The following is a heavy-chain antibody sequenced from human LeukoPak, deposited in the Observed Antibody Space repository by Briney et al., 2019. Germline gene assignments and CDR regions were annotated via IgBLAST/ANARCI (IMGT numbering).Heavy chain of an antibody. D-gene: IGHD2-15*01. Sequence: GGSLRLSCAASGFTFSSYSMNWVRQAPGKGLEWVSSISSSSSYIYYADSVKGRFTISRDNAKNSLYLQMNSLRAEDTAVYYCARDYCSGGGCYNHYYYGMDVWGQGTTVTVSS. CDR1: GFTFSSYS. CDR3: ARDYCSGGGCYNHYYYGMDV. CDR2: ISSSSSYI. J-gene: IGHJ6*02. V-gene: IGHV3-21*01.